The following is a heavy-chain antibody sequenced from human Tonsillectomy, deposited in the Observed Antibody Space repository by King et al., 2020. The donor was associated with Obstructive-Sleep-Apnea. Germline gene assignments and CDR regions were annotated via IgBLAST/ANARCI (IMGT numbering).Heavy chain of an antibody. J-gene: IGHJ4*01. CDR1: GFSISSGYF. CDR2: AYVGGGT. CDR3: ARSDYFHDTNRFSPSYFDY. D-gene: IGHD3-22*01. V-gene: IGHV4-38-2*02. Sequence: QLQESGPGLAKSSETLSLTCSVSGFSISSGYFWGWVRQSPERGLEWLGSAYVGGGTFYNPSLRGRVVISVDTSNNVFSLTLTSVTAADTAVYFCARSDYFHDTNRFSPSYFDYWGHGILVAVSS.